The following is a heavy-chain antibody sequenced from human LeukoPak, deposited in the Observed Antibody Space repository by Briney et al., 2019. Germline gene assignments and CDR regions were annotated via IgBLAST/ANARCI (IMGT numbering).Heavy chain of an antibody. J-gene: IGHJ4*02. Sequence: SETLSLTCTVSGGSISSGNYFWSWIRQPAGKGLEWIGRFYTSGCTNYNPSLKSRVTISVDTSNNQFSLKLSSVTAADTAVYYCATQDSSSWYFDYWGQGTLVTVSS. D-gene: IGHD6-13*01. V-gene: IGHV4-61*02. CDR2: FYTSGCT. CDR1: GGSISSGNYF. CDR3: ATQDSSSWYFDY.